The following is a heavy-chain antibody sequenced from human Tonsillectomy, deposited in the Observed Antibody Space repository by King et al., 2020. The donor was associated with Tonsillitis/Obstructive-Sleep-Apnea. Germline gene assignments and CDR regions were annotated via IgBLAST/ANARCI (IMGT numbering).Heavy chain of an antibody. CDR3: SRHYGIATFGVVGSFFDS. J-gene: IGHJ4*02. D-gene: IGHD3-3*01. CDR1: GGSISSFNYY. CDR2: IFYRGST. Sequence: QLQESGPGLVKPSETLSLTCTVSGGSISSFNYYWGWIRQSPGKGLEWIGSIFYRGSTYYSPSLESRVTISVDTSRNQFSLELNSVTAAATAVYYCSRHYGIATFGVVGSFFDSWGQGTQVTVSS. V-gene: IGHV4-39*01.